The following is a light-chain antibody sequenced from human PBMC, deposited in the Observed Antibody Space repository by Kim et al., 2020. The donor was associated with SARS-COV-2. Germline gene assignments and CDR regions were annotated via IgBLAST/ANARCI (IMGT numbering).Light chain of an antibody. CDR2: DVT. CDR3: SSHTTSYTWL. J-gene: IGLJ2*01. Sequence: GQSITIFCTGASSDIGAYDSVSWYQQHPNKAPKLLLSDVTKRPSGISDRFSGSKSGNTASLTISGLQSEDEADYFCSSHTTSYTWLFGGGTQLTVL. CDR1: SSDIGAYDS. V-gene: IGLV2-14*04.